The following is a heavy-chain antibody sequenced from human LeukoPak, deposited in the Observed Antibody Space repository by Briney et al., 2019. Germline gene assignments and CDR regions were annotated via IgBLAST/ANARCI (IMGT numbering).Heavy chain of an antibody. J-gene: IGHJ4*02. D-gene: IGHD5-18*01. CDR3: ARIAMVTFYFDY. Sequence: PSETLSLTCTVSGGSISSGGYYWSWIRQHPGKGLEWIGYIYYSGSTYYNPSLKSRVTISVDTSKNQFSLKLSSVTAADTAVYYCARIAMVTFYFDYWGQGTLVTVSS. CDR1: GGSISSGGYY. V-gene: IGHV4-31*03. CDR2: IYYSGST.